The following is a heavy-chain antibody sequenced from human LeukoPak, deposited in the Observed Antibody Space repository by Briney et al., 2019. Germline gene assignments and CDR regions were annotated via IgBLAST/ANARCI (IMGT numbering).Heavy chain of an antibody. CDR2: IKQDGSEK. V-gene: IGHV3-7*01. Sequence: GGSLRLSCAASGFTFSSYWMSWVRQAPGEGLEWVANIKQDGSEKYYVDSVKGRFTVSRDSAKNSLYLQMNSLRAEDTAVYYCARDFPGRRSKFHYYDSSGFTFDYWGQGTLVTVSS. D-gene: IGHD3-22*01. J-gene: IGHJ4*02. CDR3: ARDFPGRRSKFHYYDSSGFTFDY. CDR1: GFTFSSYW.